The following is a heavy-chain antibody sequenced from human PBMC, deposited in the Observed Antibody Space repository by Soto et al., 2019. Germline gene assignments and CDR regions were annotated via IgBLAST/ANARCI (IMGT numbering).Heavy chain of an antibody. J-gene: IGHJ4*02. CDR1: GGSISSGGYS. CDR3: AAGGGLPRYS. Sequence: QLQLQESGSGLVKPSQTLSLTCAVSGGSISSGGYSWSWIGQPPGKGLEWIGYIYHSGSTYYNRSLKSRVTISVDRSKTQFSLKLSSVTAADTAVYYCAAGGGLPRYSWGQGTLVTVSS. D-gene: IGHD5-12*01. CDR2: IYHSGST. V-gene: IGHV4-30-2*01.